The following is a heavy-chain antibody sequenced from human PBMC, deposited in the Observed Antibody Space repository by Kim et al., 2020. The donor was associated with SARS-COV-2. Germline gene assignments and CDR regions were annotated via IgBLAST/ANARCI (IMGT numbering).Heavy chain of an antibody. V-gene: IGHV3-30*18. CDR2: ISYDGSNK. CDR3: AKVGYDFWSGYSIDYFDY. CDR1: GFTFSSYG. J-gene: IGHJ4*02. D-gene: IGHD3-3*01. Sequence: GGSLRLSCAASGFTFSSYGMHWVRQAPGKGLEWVAVISYDGSNKYYADSVKGRFTISRDNSKNTLYLQMNSLRAEDTAVYYCAKVGYDFWSGYSIDYFDYWGQGTLVTVSS.